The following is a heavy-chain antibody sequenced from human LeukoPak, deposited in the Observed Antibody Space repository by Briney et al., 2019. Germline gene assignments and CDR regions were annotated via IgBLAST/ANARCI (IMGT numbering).Heavy chain of an antibody. CDR3: AKDRRFYYYGSGRFDY. V-gene: IGHV3-23*01. CDR1: GFTVSSNY. J-gene: IGHJ4*02. Sequence: GGSLRLSCAASGFTVSSNYMSWVRQAPGKGLEWVSAISGSGGSTYYADSVKGRFTISRDNSKNTLYLQMNSLRAEDTAVYYCAKDRRFYYYGSGRFDYWGQGTLVTVSS. D-gene: IGHD3-10*01. CDR2: ISGSGGST.